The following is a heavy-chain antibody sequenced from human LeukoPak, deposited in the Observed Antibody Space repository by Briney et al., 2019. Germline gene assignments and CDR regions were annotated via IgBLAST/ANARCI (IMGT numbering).Heavy chain of an antibody. J-gene: IGHJ4*02. CDR3: ARDSSLSGYNPELDY. D-gene: IGHD5-24*01. CDR2: IRRGVGST. Sequence: GGSLRLSCAASGFTFSSYDLSWVRQAPGKGLECVSAIRRGVGSTYYADSVKGRFTISRDNSKNTLYLQMNNLRAEDTAVYYCARDSSLSGYNPELDYWGQGTLVTVSS. V-gene: IGHV3-23*01. CDR1: GFTFSSYD.